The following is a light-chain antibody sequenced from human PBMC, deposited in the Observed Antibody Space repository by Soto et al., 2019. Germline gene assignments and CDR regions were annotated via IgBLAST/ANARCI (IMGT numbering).Light chain of an antibody. J-gene: IGKJ3*01. CDR3: QKYNSAPRT. CDR2: AAS. Sequence: DIPMTQSPSSLSASVGDRVTITCRASQGISNYLAWYQQKPGTVPKLLIYAASTLHSGVPSRFSGSGSGTDFTLTISSLQPEDVATYYCQKYNSAPRTFGPGTKVDIK. CDR1: QGISNY. V-gene: IGKV1-27*01.